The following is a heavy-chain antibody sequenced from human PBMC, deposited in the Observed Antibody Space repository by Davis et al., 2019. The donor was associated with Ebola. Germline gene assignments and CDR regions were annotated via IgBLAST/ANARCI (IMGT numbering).Heavy chain of an antibody. V-gene: IGHV4-34*01. CDR1: GGSFSGYY. CDR3: ARGQYQLLWGGYYYYGMDV. CDR2: IYHSGST. D-gene: IGHD2-2*01. Sequence: SETLSLTCAVYGGSFSGYYWSWIRQPPGKGLEWIGEIYHSGSTNYNPSLKSRVTISVDKSKNQFSLKLSSVTAADTAVYYCARGQYQLLWGGYYYYGMDVWGQGTTVTVSS. J-gene: IGHJ6*02.